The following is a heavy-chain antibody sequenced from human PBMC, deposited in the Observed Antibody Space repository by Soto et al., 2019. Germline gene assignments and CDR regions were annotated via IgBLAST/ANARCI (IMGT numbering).Heavy chain of an antibody. CDR3: LRMAASGTLNCFDS. CDR1: ESTFMNYD. Sequence: AASVKVSCKASESTFMNYDFSWVRQATGQGLEWMGWMNPNSGNTGYALKFQGRDSMTRNTSIYTAHLELSSLASDDTAVDYCLRMAASGTLNCFDSWGQGTLVTVSS. V-gene: IGHV1-8*01. D-gene: IGHD1-1*01. CDR2: MNPNSGNT. J-gene: IGHJ5*01.